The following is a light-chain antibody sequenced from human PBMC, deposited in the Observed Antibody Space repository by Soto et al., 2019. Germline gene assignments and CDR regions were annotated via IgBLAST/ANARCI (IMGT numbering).Light chain of an antibody. CDR3: AAWDDSLNGWI. CDR1: KSNIGSVS. Sequence: QSVLTQTPSASGTPGQWVAISCSGSKSNIGSVSVNWYQQLPGAAPKLLIYGNNQRPSGVRDRFSGSKSGTSASLVISGLHSEDEASYFCAAWDDSLNGWIFGGGPKLTVL. CDR2: GNN. J-gene: IGLJ2*01. V-gene: IGLV1-44*01.